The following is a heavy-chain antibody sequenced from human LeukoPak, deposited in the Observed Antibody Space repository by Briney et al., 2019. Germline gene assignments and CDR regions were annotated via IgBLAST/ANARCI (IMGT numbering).Heavy chain of an antibody. CDR3: AGYCSSTSCYSSIGGCKGCSD. V-gene: IGHV4-39*01. Sequence: QPSETLSLTCTVSGGPISSSYFWGWIRQPPGKGLEWIGTIDYSGTTYYNPSLKSRVTISVDTSKNQFSLKLSSVTAPDTAVYYCAGYCSSTSCYSSIGGCKGCSDWGQGTLVTVSS. CDR2: IDYSGTT. D-gene: IGHD2-2*02. CDR1: GGPISSSYF. J-gene: IGHJ4*02.